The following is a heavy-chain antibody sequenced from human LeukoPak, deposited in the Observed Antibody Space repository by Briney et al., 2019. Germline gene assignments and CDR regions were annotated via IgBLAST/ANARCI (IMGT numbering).Heavy chain of an antibody. CDR1: GFIFSNYA. Sequence: PGGSLRLSCAASGFIFSNYALMWVRQAPGKGLEWVSSITGRGDETFYADSVKGRSSLSRDNSKNMLYLPMYSLGAEDTAIYYCAKGAAAGLVDWFDPWGQGTLVTVSS. D-gene: IGHD6-13*01. CDR2: ITGRGDET. J-gene: IGHJ5*02. CDR3: AKGAAAGLVDWFDP. V-gene: IGHV3-23*01.